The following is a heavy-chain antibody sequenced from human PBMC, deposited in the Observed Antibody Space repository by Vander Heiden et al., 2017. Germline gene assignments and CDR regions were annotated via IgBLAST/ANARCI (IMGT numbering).Heavy chain of an antibody. CDR1: GGTFSSYA. D-gene: IGHD3-10*01. J-gene: IGHJ4*02. Sequence: QVQLVQSGAEVKKPGSSVKVSCKAAGGTFSSYAISWGPQAPGQGREWMGGIIPIFGTANYAQKVQGRVTITADESTSTAYMELSRLRSEDTAVYYCARDRYYYGSGWGYWGQGTLVTVSS. CDR3: ARDRYYYGSGWGY. V-gene: IGHV1-69*01. CDR2: IIPIFGTA.